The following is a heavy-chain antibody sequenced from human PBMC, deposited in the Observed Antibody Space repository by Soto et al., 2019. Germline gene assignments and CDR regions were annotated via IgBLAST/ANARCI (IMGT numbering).Heavy chain of an antibody. D-gene: IGHD4-17*01. CDR2: IYPGDSDT. Sequence: LGESLKISFKGSGYSFSSYWIAWVRQMPGKGLEWMGIIYPGDSDTRHSPPFQGHVTISAVKSISTAYLQCSSLKASDTAIYYCARLAIDYGDHGIGAFGFWGLGTMDTVSS. CDR1: GYSFSSYW. V-gene: IGHV5-51*01. J-gene: IGHJ3*01. CDR3: ARLAIDYGDHGIGAFGF.